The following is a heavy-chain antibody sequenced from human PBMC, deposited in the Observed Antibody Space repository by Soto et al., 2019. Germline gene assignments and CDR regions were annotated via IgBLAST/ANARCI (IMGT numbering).Heavy chain of an antibody. CDR2: IYYSGST. J-gene: IGHJ4*02. Sequence: QVQLQESGPGLVKPSETLSLTCTVSGGSISSYYWSWIRQPPGKGLEWIGYIYYSGSTNYNPSLKSRVTISVDTSKNQFSLKLSSVTAADTAVYYCARGGGRLPADYWGQGTLVTVSS. D-gene: IGHD3-10*01. CDR3: ARGGGRLPADY. V-gene: IGHV4-59*01. CDR1: GGSISSYY.